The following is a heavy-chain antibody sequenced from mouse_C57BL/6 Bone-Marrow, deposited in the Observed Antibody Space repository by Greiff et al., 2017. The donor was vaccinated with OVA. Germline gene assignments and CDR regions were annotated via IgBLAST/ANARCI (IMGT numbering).Heavy chain of an antibody. CDR3: ARGDLGRGFAY. V-gene: IGHV3-1*01. CDR1: GYSITSGYD. CDR2: ISYSGST. J-gene: IGHJ3*01. Sequence: EVKLLESGPGMVKPSQSLSLTCTVTGYSITSGYDWHWIRHLPGNKLEWMGYISYSGSTNYNPSLKSRISITHDTTKNHFFMKLNSVATEDTATYYCARGDLGRGFAYWGQGTLVTVSA. D-gene: IGHD4-1*01.